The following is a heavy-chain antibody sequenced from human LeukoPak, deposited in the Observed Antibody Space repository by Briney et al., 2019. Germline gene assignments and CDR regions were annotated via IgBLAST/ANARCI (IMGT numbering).Heavy chain of an antibody. D-gene: IGHD1-7*01. CDR2: IYYSGST. V-gene: IGHV4-59*01. CDR3: ARSSPPNWNYRGFDY. Sequence: SETLSLTCTVSGGSISSYYWSWIRQPPGKGLEWIGYIYYSGSTNYNPSLKSRVTISVDTSKNQFSLKLSSVTAADTAVYCCARSSPPNWNYRGFDYWGQGTLVTVSS. J-gene: IGHJ4*02. CDR1: GGSISSYY.